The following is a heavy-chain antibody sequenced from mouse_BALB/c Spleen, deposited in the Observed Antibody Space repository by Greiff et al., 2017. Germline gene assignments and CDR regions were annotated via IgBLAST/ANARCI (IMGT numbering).Heavy chain of an antibody. CDR1: GFTFSDYY. CDR2: ISDGGSYT. Sequence: DVKLVESGGGLVKPGGSLKLSCAASGFTFSDYYMYWVRQTPEKRLEWVATISDGGSYTYYPDSVKGRFTISRDNAKNNLYLQMSSLKSEDTAMYYCARNWDEDAMDYWGQGTSVTVSS. J-gene: IGHJ4*01. V-gene: IGHV5-4*02. CDR3: ARNWDEDAMDY. D-gene: IGHD4-1*01.